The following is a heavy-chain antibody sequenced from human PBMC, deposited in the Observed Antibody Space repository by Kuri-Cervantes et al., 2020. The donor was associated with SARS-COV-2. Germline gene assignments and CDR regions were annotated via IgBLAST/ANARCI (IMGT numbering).Heavy chain of an antibody. V-gene: IGHV3-30-3*01. CDR3: ARVGVSYYYYYMDV. D-gene: IGHD2-8*01. J-gene: IGHJ6*03. CDR1: GFTFSSYA. CDR2: ISYDGSNK. Sequence: CEASGFTFSSYAMHWVRQAPGKGLEWVAVISYDGSNKYYADSVKGRFTISRDNSKNTLYQQMNSLRAEDTAVYYCARVGVSYYYYYMDVWGKGTTVTVSS.